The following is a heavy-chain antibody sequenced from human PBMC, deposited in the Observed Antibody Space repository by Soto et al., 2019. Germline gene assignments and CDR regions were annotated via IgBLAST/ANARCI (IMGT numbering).Heavy chain of an antibody. CDR2: IYSGGST. CDR3: AGDLITAAGTGGCDY. J-gene: IGHJ4*02. Sequence: EVQLVESGGGLVQPGGSLRLSCAASGFTVSSNYMSWVRQAPGKGLEWVSVIYSGGSTYYADSVKGRFTISRDNSKNTLYHQINSRAAEETVLYYWAGDLITAAGTGGCDYWGQGTLVTVSS. V-gene: IGHV3-66*01. CDR1: GFTVSSNY. D-gene: IGHD6-13*01.